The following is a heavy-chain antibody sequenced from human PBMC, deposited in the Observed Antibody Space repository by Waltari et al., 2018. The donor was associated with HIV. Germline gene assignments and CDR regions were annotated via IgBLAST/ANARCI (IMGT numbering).Heavy chain of an antibody. J-gene: IGHJ4*02. D-gene: IGHD3-22*01. CDR2: IWYDGSNK. Sequence: QVQLVESGGGVVQPGRSLRLSCAASGFTFSSYGMHWVRQAPGKGLEWVAVIWYDGSNKYYADSVKGRFTISRDNSKNTLYLQMNSLRAEDTAVYYCARDELRGWLPIDYWGQGTLVTVSS. V-gene: IGHV3-33*01. CDR1: GFTFSSYG. CDR3: ARDELRGWLPIDY.